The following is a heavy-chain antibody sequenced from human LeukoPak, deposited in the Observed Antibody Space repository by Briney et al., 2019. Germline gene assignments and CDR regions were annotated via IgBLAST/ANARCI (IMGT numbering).Heavy chain of an antibody. J-gene: IGHJ4*02. CDR1: GFTFSSYW. CDR2: INSDGSST. D-gene: IGHD1-26*01. Sequence: GGSLRLSCAASGFTFSSYWMHWVRQAPGKGLVWVSRINSDGSSTSYADSVKGRFTISRDNAKNSLYLQMNSLRAEDTAVYYCARENVGATRPFDYWGQGTLVTVSS. CDR3: ARENVGATRPFDY. V-gene: IGHV3-74*01.